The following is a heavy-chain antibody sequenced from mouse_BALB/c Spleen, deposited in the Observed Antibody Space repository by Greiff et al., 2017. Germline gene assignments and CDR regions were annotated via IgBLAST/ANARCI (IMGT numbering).Heavy chain of an antibody. CDR1: GFTFSSYG. D-gene: IGHD2-1*01. J-gene: IGHJ1*01. V-gene: IGHV5-6*01. CDR3: ARQGGNSYNWYFDV. CDR2: ISSGGSYT. Sequence: EVQLVESGGDLVKPGGSLKLSCAASGFTFSSYGMSWVRQTPDKRLEWVATISSGGSYTYYPDSVKGRFTISRDNAKNTLYLQMSSLKSEDTAMYYCARQGGNSYNWYFDVWGAGTTVTVSS.